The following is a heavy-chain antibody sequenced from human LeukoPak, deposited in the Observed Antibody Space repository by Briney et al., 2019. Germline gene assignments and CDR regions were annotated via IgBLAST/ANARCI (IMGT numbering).Heavy chain of an antibody. CDR3: ARHKYYYDSSGRRFDY. Sequence: SETLSLTCTVSGGSISSSSYYWGWIRQPPGKGLEWIGSIYYSGSTYYNPSLKSRVTISVDTSKSQFSLKLSSVTAADTAVYYCARHKYYYDSSGRRFDYWGQGTLVTVSS. J-gene: IGHJ4*02. V-gene: IGHV4-39*01. CDR2: IYYSGST. D-gene: IGHD3-22*01. CDR1: GGSISSSSYY.